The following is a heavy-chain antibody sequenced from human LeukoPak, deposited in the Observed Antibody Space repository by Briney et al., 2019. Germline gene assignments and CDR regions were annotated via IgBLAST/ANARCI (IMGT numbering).Heavy chain of an antibody. J-gene: IGHJ4*02. Sequence: SVTVSCKASGGTFSIYAISWVRQAPGQGLEWMGGIIPIFGTANYAQKFQGRVTITADESTSTAYMELSSLRSEDTAVYYCARTLYYDFWSGQHKYYFDYWGQGTLVTVSS. CDR2: IIPIFGTA. CDR3: ARTLYYDFWSGQHKYYFDY. CDR1: GGTFSIYA. D-gene: IGHD3-3*01. V-gene: IGHV1-69*13.